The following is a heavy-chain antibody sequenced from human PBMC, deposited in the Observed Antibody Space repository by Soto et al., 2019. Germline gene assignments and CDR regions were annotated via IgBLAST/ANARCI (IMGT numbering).Heavy chain of an antibody. D-gene: IGHD6-19*01. CDR1: GGSISSYY. V-gene: IGHV4-59*08. CDR2: IYYSGST. J-gene: IGHJ4*02. CDR3: ARRAMVAMAGPIDY. Sequence: SETLSLTCTVSGGSISSYYWTWIRQPPGKGLEWIGYIYYSGSTNYNPSLKSRVTISVDTSKNQFSLKLSSVTAADTAVYYCARRAMVAMAGPIDYWGQGTLVTVSS.